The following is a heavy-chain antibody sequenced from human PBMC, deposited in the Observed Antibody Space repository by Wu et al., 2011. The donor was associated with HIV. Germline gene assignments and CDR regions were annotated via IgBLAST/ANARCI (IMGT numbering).Heavy chain of an antibody. J-gene: IGHJ6*02. CDR3: ARGGYSYGLSYYYYGMDV. V-gene: IGHV1-2*02. D-gene: IGHD5-18*01. CDR1: GYTFNDYY. Sequence: QVQLVQSGAEVKKPGASMKVSCKASGYTFNDYYIQWVRQAPGQGLEWMGWINPNSGGTNYAQNFEDRVTMTRDTSITTAYMELSRLRSDDTAVYYCARGGYSYGLSYYYYGMDVWGQGTTVTVSS. CDR2: INPNSGGT.